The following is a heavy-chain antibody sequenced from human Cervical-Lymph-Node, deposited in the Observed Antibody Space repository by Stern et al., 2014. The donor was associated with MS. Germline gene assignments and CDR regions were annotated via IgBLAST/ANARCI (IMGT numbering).Heavy chain of an antibody. V-gene: IGHV5-51*01. CDR2: I. Sequence: VQLVQSGAELIRPGESLKISCKGSGFKFSIYWIAWVRQMPGKVLEWMGIIYSPSFQGQVTMSADKSTSTAYLQWSSLNASDTAMYFCARQTTAWASDVWGQGTLVTVSS. D-gene: IGHD1-14*01. J-gene: IGHJ4*02. CDR1: GFKFSIYW. CDR3: ARQTTAWASDV.